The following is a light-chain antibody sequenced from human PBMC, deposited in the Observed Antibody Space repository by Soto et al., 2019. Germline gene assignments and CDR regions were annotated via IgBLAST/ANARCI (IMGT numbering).Light chain of an antibody. CDR3: QHYNNWPRT. V-gene: IGKV3-15*01. Sequence: EIVMTQSPATLSVSPGERATLSCRASQSVSSNLAWYQQKPGQAPQLLIYGASTRATGIPARFSGSGSGTEFTLTISSLQSEDFAVYYCQHYNNWPRTFGQGTKVEIK. J-gene: IGKJ1*01. CDR1: QSVSSN. CDR2: GAS.